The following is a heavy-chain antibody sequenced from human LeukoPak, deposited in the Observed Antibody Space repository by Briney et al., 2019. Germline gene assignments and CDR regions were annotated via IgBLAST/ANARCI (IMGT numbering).Heavy chain of an antibody. CDR3: ARAGGYCSSTSCFYYFDY. D-gene: IGHD2-2*01. Sequence: GGSLRLSXAASGFTFSSYEMNWVRQAPGKGLEWVSYISSSGSTIYYADSVKGRFTISRDNAKNSLYLQMNSLRAEDTAVYYCARAGGYCSSTSCFYYFDYWGQGTLVTVSS. V-gene: IGHV3-48*03. J-gene: IGHJ4*02. CDR2: ISSSGSTI. CDR1: GFTFSSYE.